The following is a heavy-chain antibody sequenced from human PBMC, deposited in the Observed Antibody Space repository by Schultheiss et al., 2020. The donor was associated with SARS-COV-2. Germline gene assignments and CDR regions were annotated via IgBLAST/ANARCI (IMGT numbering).Heavy chain of an antibody. CDR1: GFTFSGSA. J-gene: IGHJ3*02. Sequence: GGSLRLSCAASGFTFSGSAMHWVRQASGKGLEWVGRIRSKANSYATAYAASVKGRFTISRDDSKNTAYLQMNSLKTEDTAVYYCTRHTGGLGYCSSTSCYPNASDIWGQGTMVTVSS. D-gene: IGHD2-2*01. CDR3: TRHTGGLGYCSSTSCYPNASDI. CDR2: IRSKANSYAT. V-gene: IGHV3-73*01.